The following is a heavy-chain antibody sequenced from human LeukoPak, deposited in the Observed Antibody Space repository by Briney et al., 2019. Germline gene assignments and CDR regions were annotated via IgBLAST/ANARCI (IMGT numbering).Heavy chain of an antibody. CDR1: GGTFSSYA. V-gene: IGHV1-69*04. Sequence: GASVKVSCKASGGTFSSYAISWVRQAPGQGPEWMGRIIPILGIANYVQKFQGRVTITADKSTSTAYMELSSLRSEDTAVYYCARDLDILTGYYPFDYWGQGTLVTVS. J-gene: IGHJ4*02. CDR3: ARDLDILTGYYPFDY. D-gene: IGHD3-9*01. CDR2: IIPILGIA.